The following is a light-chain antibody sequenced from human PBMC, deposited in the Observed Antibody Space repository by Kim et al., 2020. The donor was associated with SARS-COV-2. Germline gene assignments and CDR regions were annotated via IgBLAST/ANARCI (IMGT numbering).Light chain of an antibody. CDR1: QSVNSN. V-gene: IGKV3D-15*01. J-gene: IGKJ4*01. Sequence: SRGERATLACRASQSVNSNLAWYQQKPGQAPRLLIYGASTRATGIPARFSGSGSGTEFTLTISSLQSEDFAVYYCQQYNNWPPLTFGGGTKVDIK. CDR3: QQYNNWPPLT. CDR2: GAS.